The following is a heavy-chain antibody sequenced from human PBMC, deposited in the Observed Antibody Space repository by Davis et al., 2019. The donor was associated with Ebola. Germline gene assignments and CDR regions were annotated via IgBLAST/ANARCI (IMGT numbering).Heavy chain of an antibody. CDR1: GGSISSGDYY. V-gene: IGHV4-30-4*01. J-gene: IGHJ5*02. CDR2: IYYSGST. D-gene: IGHD4-11*01. Sequence: MPSETLSLTCTVSGGSISSGDYYWSWIRQPPGKGLEWIGYIYYSGSTYYNPSLKSRVTISVDTSKNQFSLKLSSVTAADTAVYYCARGMTTVTTRWFDPWGQGTLVTVSS. CDR3: ARGMTTVTTRWFDP.